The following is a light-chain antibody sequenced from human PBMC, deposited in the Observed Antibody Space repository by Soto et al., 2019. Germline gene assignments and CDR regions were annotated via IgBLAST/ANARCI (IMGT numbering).Light chain of an antibody. V-gene: IGKV1-9*01. J-gene: IGKJ4*01. CDR1: QGISSY. CDR3: KQANSYPLT. Sequence: IQLTQSPSSLSASVGDRVTITCRASQGISSYLAWYQQKPGKAPNLLIYAASTLQSGVPSRFSGRGSGTVFTPTISTLQPEDFATYYCKQANSYPLTFGGGTRVDIK. CDR2: AAS.